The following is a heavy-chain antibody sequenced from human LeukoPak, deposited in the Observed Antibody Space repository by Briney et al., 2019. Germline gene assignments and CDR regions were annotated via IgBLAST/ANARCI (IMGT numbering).Heavy chain of an antibody. CDR3: ARVFPEELEQYYDSSGYYHYFDY. J-gene: IGHJ4*02. CDR1: GGSVSSGSYY. CDR2: IYYSGST. V-gene: IGHV4-61*01. Sequence: SETLSLTCTVSGGSVSSGSYYWSWIRQPPGKGLEWIGYIYYSGSTNYNPSLKSRVTISVDTSKNQFSLKLSSVTAADTAVYYCARVFPEELEQYYDSSGYYHYFDYWGQGTLVTVSS. D-gene: IGHD3-22*01.